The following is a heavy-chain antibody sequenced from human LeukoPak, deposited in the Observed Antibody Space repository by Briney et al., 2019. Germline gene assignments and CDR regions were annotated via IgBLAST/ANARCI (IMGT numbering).Heavy chain of an antibody. CDR1: GYTFTSYY. D-gene: IGHD6-19*01. V-gene: IGHV1-46*01. CDR2: INPSGGST. CDR3: ARDRTVAGPIRKIFNDY. J-gene: IGHJ4*02. Sequence: ASVKVSCKASGYTFTSYYMHWVRQAPGQGLEWMGIINPSGGSTNYAQKLQGRVTMTTDTSTSTAYMELRSLRSDDTAVYYCARDRTVAGPIRKIFNDYWGQGTLVTVSS.